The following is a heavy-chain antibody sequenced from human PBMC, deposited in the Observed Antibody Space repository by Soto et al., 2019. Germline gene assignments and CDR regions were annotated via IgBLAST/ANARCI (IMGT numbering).Heavy chain of an antibody. Sequence: QVQLVESGGGLVKPGGSLRLSCAASGFTFSDYYMSWIRQAPGNVREWVSYINSSSSYTNYADSVKGRFTISRDNAKNSLYLQMNSLRAEDTAVYYCARTIAAAGGRRYFDLWGRGTLVTVSS. J-gene: IGHJ2*01. CDR2: INSSSSYT. CDR3: ARTIAAAGGRRYFDL. CDR1: GFTFSDYY. V-gene: IGHV3-11*05. D-gene: IGHD6-13*01.